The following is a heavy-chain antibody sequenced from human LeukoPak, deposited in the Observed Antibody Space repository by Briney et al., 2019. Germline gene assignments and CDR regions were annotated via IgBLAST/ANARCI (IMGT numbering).Heavy chain of an antibody. CDR2: IYSGGST. CDR3: ARDLGYCSGGSCYSAGLDY. V-gene: IGHV3-53*01. CDR1: GLTFNTYN. D-gene: IGHD2-15*01. J-gene: IGHJ4*02. Sequence: GGSLRLSCAASGLTFNTYNMNWVRQAPGKGLEWVSVIYSGGSTYYADSVKGRFTISRDNSKNTLYLQMNSLRAEDTAVYYCARDLGYCSGGSCYSAGLDYWGQGTLVTVSS.